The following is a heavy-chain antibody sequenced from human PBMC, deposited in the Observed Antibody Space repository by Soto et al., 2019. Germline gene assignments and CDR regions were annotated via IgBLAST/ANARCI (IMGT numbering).Heavy chain of an antibody. CDR1: GFSLRSYA. D-gene: IGHD3-22*01. V-gene: IGHV3-30*03. CDR3: ATSGYDGSGSYLGFDS. Sequence: QVQLVESGGGVVQPGRSLRLACAASGFSLRSYAIHWVRQAPGKGLEWVAVISYDVSNRYYADSVKGRVTISRDNSKNTLYLQMKSLTFDDTAGYYCATSGYDGSGSYLGFDSWGQGTLVIVSS. CDR2: ISYDVSNR. J-gene: IGHJ4*02.